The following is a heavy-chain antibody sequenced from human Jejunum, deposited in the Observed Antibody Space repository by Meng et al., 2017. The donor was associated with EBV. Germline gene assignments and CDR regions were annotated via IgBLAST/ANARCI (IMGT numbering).Heavy chain of an antibody. D-gene: IGHD6-6*01. Sequence: QVQLVDSGGGVVQPGRSLTRPXVASGFTFSSYGMFWVRQAPGKGLEWVALISHDGRSKNYADSVKGRFTISRDNSKNTLYLQMDSLRAEDTAVYYCAKDRVSVTSYYFDYWGQGALVTVSS. CDR1: GFTFSSYG. V-gene: IGHV3-30*18. CDR2: ISHDGRSK. J-gene: IGHJ4*02. CDR3: AKDRVSVTSYYFDY.